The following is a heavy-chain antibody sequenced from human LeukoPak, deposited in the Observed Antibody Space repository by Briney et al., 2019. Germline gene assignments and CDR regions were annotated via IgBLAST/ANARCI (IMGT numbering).Heavy chain of an antibody. V-gene: IGHV1-8*01. CDR3: ARDWREDGGNSGGYPYWYFDL. D-gene: IGHD4-23*01. CDR1: GYTFTSYD. CDR2: MNPNSGNT. Sequence: GASVKVSCRASGYTFTSYDINWVRQATGQGLEWMGWMNPNSGNTGYAQKFQGRVTMTRNTSISTAYMELSSLRSEDTAVYYCARDWREDGGNSGGYPYWYFDLWGRGILVTISS. J-gene: IGHJ2*01.